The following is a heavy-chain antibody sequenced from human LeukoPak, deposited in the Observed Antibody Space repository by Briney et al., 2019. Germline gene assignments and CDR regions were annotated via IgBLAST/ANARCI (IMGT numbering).Heavy chain of an antibody. J-gene: IGHJ4*02. CDR1: GFTFSSYG. CDR2: ILYEGSNK. D-gene: IGHD6-6*01. V-gene: IGHV3-30*02. Sequence: GSLSLSCAWAGFTFSSYGMHWVRQAPGKGLEWVACILYEGSNKYYADSVKGRFTISRDNSKNTLYLQMNSLRAEDTAVYYCAKGSPRTSSYRIDYWGQGTPVTASS. CDR3: AKGSPRTSSYRIDY.